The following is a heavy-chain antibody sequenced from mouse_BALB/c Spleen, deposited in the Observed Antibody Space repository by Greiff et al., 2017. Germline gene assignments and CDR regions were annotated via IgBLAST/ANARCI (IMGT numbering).Heavy chain of an antibody. V-gene: IGHV1S81*02. CDR3: TRRGGNWGYWYFDV. J-gene: IGHJ1*01. D-gene: IGHD2-1*01. CDR1: GYTFTSYY. CDR2: INPSNGGT. Sequence: VQLQQPGAELVKPGASVKLSCKASGYTFTSYYMYWVKQRPGQGLEWIGGINPSNGGTNFNEKFKSKATLTVDKSSSTAYMQLSSLTSEDSAVYYCTRRGGNWGYWYFDVWGAGTTVTVSS.